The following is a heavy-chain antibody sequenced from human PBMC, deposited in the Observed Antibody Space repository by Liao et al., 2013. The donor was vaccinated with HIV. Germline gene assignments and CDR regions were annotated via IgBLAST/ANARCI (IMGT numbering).Heavy chain of an antibody. Sequence: QVQLQQWGAGLLKPSETLSLTCAVYGGSFSGYYWSWICQPPGKGLEWIGEINHSGSTNYNPSLKSRVTISLDTSKNQFSLKLSSVTAADTAVYYCARGSRVTLAVVGTYLRGRDRNRVPLVPVPFPSTTVPYPNRDRTYG. CDR2: INHSGST. V-gene: IGHV4-34*01. CDR3: ARGSRVTLAVVGTYLRGRDRNRVPLVPVPFPSTTVPYPNRDRTYG. D-gene: IGHD1-14*01. J-gene: IGHJ6*01. CDR1: GGSFSGYY.